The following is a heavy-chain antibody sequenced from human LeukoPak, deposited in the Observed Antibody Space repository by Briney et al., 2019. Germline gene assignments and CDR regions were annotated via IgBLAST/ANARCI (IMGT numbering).Heavy chain of an antibody. Sequence: GGSLRLSCVVSGFIFSDYGMHWVRQAPRKGLEWVAFIRSDGNDKNYADSANGRFTISRDNSKNTLFLQMNSLTDDDTAVYYCARGSGSGRTAFGYWGQGILATVSS. CDR2: IRSDGNDK. CDR3: ARGSGSGRTAFGY. CDR1: GFIFSDYG. V-gene: IGHV3-30*02. J-gene: IGHJ4*02. D-gene: IGHD3-10*01.